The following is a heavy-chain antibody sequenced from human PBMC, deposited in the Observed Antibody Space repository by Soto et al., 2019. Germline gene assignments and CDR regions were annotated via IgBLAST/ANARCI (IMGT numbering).Heavy chain of an antibody. V-gene: IGHV3-23*01. CDR1: GFTFSNYA. J-gene: IGHJ6*02. CDR3: AKEAGATTYYYAMDV. D-gene: IGHD1-26*01. CDR2: ISGSGGST. Sequence: EVQVLESGGGLVQPGGSLRLSCAVSGFTFSNYAMSWVRQAPGKGLEWVSAISGSGGSTNYADSVKGRFTISRDNSKIPLSLPVNSLRAEDTAIYYCAKEAGATTYYYAMDVWGQGTTVTFS.